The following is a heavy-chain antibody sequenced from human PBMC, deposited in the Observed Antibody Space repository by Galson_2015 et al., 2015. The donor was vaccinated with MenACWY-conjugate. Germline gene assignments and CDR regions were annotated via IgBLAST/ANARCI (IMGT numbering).Heavy chain of an antibody. CDR3: ARSPGAYSGSYSSFDS. D-gene: IGHD1-26*01. V-gene: IGHV3-21*01. CDR2: ISSSSGYI. J-gene: IGHJ5*01. CDR1: GFTFSSCS. Sequence: SLRLSCAASGFTFSSCSMNWVRQAPGKGLEWVSSISSSSGYIYYADSVKGRFTISRDNAKNSLYLQMNSLRAEDTAVYYCARSPGAYSGSYSSFDSWGQGTLVTVSS.